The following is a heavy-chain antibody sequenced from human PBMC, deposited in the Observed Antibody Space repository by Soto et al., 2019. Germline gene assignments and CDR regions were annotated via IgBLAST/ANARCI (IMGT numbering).Heavy chain of an antibody. CDR3: ARLQFGEGFDY. D-gene: IGHD3-10*01. CDR1: GGSISGGGFS. V-gene: IGHV4-30-2*01. J-gene: IGHJ4*02. CDR2: ILHTGGT. Sequence: SETLSLTCAVSGGSISGGGFSWSWIRQPPGKGLEWIGYILHTGGTQYNPSLKSRVSMSVDKSKNQYSLHLTSVTAADTAVYYCARLQFGEGFDYWGQGALVTVSS.